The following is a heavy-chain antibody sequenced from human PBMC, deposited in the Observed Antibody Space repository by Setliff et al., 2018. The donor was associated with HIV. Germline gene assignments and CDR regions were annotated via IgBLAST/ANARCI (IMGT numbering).Heavy chain of an antibody. CDR2: IYHSGST. CDR3: ARVAVAGTTFDVFDI. V-gene: IGHV4-4*02. D-gene: IGHD6-19*01. J-gene: IGHJ3*02. CDR1: GGSTSSSNW. Sequence: PSETLSLTCAVSGGSTSSSNWWSWVRQPPGKGLEWIGEIYHSGSTNYNPSLKSRVTISVDKSKNQFSLKLKSVTAADTAVYYCARVAVAGTTFDVFDIWGQGTMVTVSS.